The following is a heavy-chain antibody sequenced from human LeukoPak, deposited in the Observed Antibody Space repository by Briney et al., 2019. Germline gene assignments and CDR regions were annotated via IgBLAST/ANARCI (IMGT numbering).Heavy chain of an antibody. J-gene: IGHJ4*02. Sequence: GGSLRLSCAASGFTFSYYGMHWVRQATGKGLEWVAVISYDGSNKYYADSVKGRFTISRDNSKSTLYLQMNSLRAEDTAVYYCAKPPNYYGSGNELYDNWGQGTLVTVSS. CDR3: AKPPNYYGSGNELYDN. CDR1: GFTFSYYG. CDR2: ISYDGSNK. D-gene: IGHD3-10*01. V-gene: IGHV3-30*18.